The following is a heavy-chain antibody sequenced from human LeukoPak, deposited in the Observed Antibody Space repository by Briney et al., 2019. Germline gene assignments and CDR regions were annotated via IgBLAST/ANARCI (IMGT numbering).Heavy chain of an antibody. D-gene: IGHD5-24*01. J-gene: IGHJ4*02. V-gene: IGHV4-34*01. CDR1: GGSFSGYY. CDR2: INHSGST. Sequence: SETLSLTCAVYGGSFSGYYWSWIRQPPGKGLEWIGEINHSGSTNYNPSLKSRVTISVDTPKNQFSLKLSSVTAADTAVYYCARGSGRDGYNSIRFWGQGTLVTVSS. CDR3: ARGSGRDGYNSIRF.